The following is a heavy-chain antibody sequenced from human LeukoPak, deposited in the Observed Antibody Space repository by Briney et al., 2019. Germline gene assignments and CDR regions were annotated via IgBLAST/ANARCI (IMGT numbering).Heavy chain of an antibody. J-gene: IGHJ5*02. CDR2: ISGSGGST. CDR3: ARDRDGYNSFDP. D-gene: IGHD5-24*01. CDR1: GFVFSNYA. V-gene: IGHV3-23*01. Sequence: GGSQRLSCAASGFVFSNYAISWVRQAPGKGLQWVAAISGSGGSTYYADSVKGRFTISRDNSKNTLYLQMNSLRAEDTAVYYCARDRDGYNSFDPWGQGTLVTVSS.